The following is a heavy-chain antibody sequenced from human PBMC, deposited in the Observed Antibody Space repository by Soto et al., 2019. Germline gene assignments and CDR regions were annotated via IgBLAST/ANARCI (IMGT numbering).Heavy chain of an antibody. CDR2: ISAYNGNT. CDR3: ARDQRRYCSSTSFSGYY. J-gene: IGHJ4*02. Sequence: ASVKVSCKASGYTFTSYGISWVRQAPGQGLEWMGWISAYNGNTNYAQKLQGRVTMTTDTSTSTAHMELRSLRSDDTAVYYCARDQRRYCSSTSFSGYYWGQGPTVTLYS. CDR1: GYTFTSYG. D-gene: IGHD2-2*01. V-gene: IGHV1-18*04.